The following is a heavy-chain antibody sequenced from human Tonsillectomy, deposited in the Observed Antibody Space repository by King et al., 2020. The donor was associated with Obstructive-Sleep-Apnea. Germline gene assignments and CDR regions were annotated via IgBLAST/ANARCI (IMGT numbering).Heavy chain of an antibody. CDR1: GFTFSSYA. J-gene: IGHJ4*02. V-gene: IGHV3-23*04. D-gene: IGHD1-26*01. CDR2: ISASGGST. Sequence: VQLVESGGGLVQPGGSLRLSCAASGFTFSSYAMSWVRQAPGKGLEWVSVISASGGSTYYADSVKGRFTISRDNSKNTLYLQMNSLGAEDTAVYYCAKGPKWELLHYFDFWGQGTLVTVSS. CDR3: AKGPKWELLHYFDF.